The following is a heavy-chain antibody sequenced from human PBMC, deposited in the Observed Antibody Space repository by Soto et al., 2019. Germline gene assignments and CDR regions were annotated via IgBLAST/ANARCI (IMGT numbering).Heavy chain of an antibody. Sequence: GGSLRLSCAASGFTFSTYSMNWVRQVPGKGLEWVAVIWYDGSNKYYVDSVKGRFTISRDNSKNTLYMQMNSLRAEDRVVFYCARDPGGNGYYCLDYWGQGTLVTVSS. CDR1: GFTFSTYS. D-gene: IGHD4-17*01. J-gene: IGHJ4*02. CDR2: IWYDGSNK. V-gene: IGHV3-33*08. CDR3: ARDPGGNGYYCLDY.